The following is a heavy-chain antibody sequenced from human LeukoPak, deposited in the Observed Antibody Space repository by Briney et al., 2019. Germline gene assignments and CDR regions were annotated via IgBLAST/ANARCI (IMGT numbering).Heavy chain of an antibody. CDR3: ARKGLAVAAGLDY. CDR2: ISSSSSYI. CDR1: GFTFSSYS. Sequence: PGGSLRLSCAASGFTFSSYSMNWVRQAPGKGLEWVSSISSSSSYIYYADSVKGRFTISRDNAKNSLYLQMNSLRAEDTAIYYCARKGLAVAAGLDYWGQGTLVTVSS. J-gene: IGHJ4*02. V-gene: IGHV3-21*01. D-gene: IGHD6-19*01.